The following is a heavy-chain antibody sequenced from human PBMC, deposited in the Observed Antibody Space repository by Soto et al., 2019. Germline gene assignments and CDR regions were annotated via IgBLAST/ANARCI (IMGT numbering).Heavy chain of an antibody. CDR1: GYTFTSYY. V-gene: IGHV1-46*01. J-gene: IGHJ4*02. CDR2: INPSGGST. D-gene: IGHD4-17*01. CDR3: ARSATVTTIDY. Sequence: APVKVSCKASGYTFTSYYMHWVRQAPGQGLEWMGIINPSGGSTSYAQKFQGRVTMTRDTSTSTVYMELSSLRSEDTAVYYCARSATVTTIDYWGQGTLVTVSS.